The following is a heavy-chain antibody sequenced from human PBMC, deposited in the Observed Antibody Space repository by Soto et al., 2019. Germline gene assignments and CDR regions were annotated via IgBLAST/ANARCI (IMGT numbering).Heavy chain of an antibody. CDR1: GDSITSGGYY. J-gene: IGHJ4*02. CDR2: IYYSGST. Sequence: QVQLQESGPGLVKPSQTLSLTCTVSGDSITSGGYYWSWIRQHPGKGLEWIGYIYYSGSTYYNPSLKSRVTISVATTKNHVPPELSSVTAADAAVYYCAAEVGFGPLFDYWGQGTLVTVSS. CDR3: AAEVGFGPLFDY. D-gene: IGHD3-3*01. V-gene: IGHV4-31*03.